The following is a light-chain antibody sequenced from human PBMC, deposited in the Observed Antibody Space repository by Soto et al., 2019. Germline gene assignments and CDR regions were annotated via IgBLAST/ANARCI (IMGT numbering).Light chain of an antibody. V-gene: IGKV3-15*01. CDR1: ESVHRN. CDR3: QHYSNLPPT. CDR2: YAS. Sequence: EVVMTQSPATLSVSPGERVTLSCRASESVHRNFAWYQQKPGQGPSRLIYYASTRATGGPDRFTGSGSVTEFTLTISSLQSEDFGVYHCQHYSNLPPTFGPGTKVEIK. J-gene: IGKJ3*01.